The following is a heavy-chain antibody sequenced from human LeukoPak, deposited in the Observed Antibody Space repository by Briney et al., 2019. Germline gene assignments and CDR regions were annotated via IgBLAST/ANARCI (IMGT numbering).Heavy chain of an antibody. CDR3: AKDPYSSSWLIDY. CDR2: ISYDGSNK. J-gene: IGHJ4*02. V-gene: IGHV3-30*18. CDR1: GFTFSSYG. D-gene: IGHD6-13*01. Sequence: GRSLRPSCAASGFTFSSYGMHWVRQAPGKGLEWVAVISYDGSNKYYADSVKGRFTISRDNSKNTLYLQMNSLRAEDTAVYYCAKDPYSSSWLIDYWGQGTLVTVSS.